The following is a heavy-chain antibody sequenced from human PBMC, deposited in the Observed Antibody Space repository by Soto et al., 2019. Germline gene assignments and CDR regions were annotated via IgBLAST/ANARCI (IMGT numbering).Heavy chain of an antibody. CDR1: GGSISSGDYY. J-gene: IGHJ6*02. Sequence: QVQLLESGPGLVMPSQTLSLTCTVSGGSISSGDYYWSWIRQPPVKGLEWIGNIYYSGSMYFNPSLKSGITISLDTTKKQFSLKLSSVTAADTAVYFFARIVSSGTSGNYHYNMDVWGQGTTVTVSS. D-gene: IGHD6-13*01. V-gene: IGHV4-30-4*01. CDR3: ARIVSSGTSGNYHYNMDV. CDR2: IYYSGSM.